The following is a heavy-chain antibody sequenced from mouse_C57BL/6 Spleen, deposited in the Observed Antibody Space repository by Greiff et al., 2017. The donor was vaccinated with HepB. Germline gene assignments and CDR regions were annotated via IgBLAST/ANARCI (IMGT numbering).Heavy chain of an antibody. J-gene: IGHJ4*01. Sequence: VQLQQPGAELVKPGASVKMSCKASGYTFTSYWITWVKQRPGQGLEWIGDIYPGSGSTNYNEKFKSKATLTVDTSSSTAYMQLSSLTSEDSAVYYCARGRNYYGSSPYAMDYWGQGTSVTVSS. CDR1: GYTFTSYW. D-gene: IGHD1-1*01. V-gene: IGHV1-55*01. CDR2: IYPGSGST. CDR3: ARGRNYYGSSPYAMDY.